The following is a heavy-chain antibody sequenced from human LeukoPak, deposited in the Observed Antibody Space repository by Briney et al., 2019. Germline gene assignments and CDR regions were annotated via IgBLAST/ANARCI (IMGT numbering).Heavy chain of an antibody. CDR2: SSASGGST. J-gene: IGHJ6*03. D-gene: IGHD6-19*01. V-gene: IGHV3-23*01. CDR3: AKGGGSGWSYYYYYIDV. Sequence: PGGSLRLSCAASGVTFSSYAMSWVRQAPGKGLEWVSASSASGGSTYYADSVKGRFTISRDNSKNTLYLQMNSLRAEDTAVYYCAKGGGSGWSYYYYYIDVWGKGTTVTVSS. CDR1: GVTFSSYA.